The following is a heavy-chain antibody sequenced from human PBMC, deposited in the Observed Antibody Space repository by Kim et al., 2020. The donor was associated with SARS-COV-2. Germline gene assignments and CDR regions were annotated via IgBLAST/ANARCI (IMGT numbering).Heavy chain of an antibody. V-gene: IGHV4-59*08. Sequence: SETLSLTCSVSGGSIRSEFWSWIRQPPGKELEWIAYISNSGSTKYNPSLRSRVTISLDTSKNQYSLNLSSVSAADTAVYYCARRETRDLFTSDWG. CDR3: ARRETRDLFTSD. CDR2: ISNSGST. J-gene: IGHJ1*01. D-gene: IGHD3-10*02. CDR1: GGSIRSEF.